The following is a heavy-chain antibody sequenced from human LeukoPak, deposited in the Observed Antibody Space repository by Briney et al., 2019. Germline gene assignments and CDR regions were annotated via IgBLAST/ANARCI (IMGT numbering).Heavy chain of an antibody. Sequence: GGSLRLSCAASGFTFSGSAMHWVRQAPGKGLEWVGRIRSKANSYATAYAASVKGRFTISRDDSKNTAYLQMNSLKTEDTAVYYCTNLGNSFRQTDDYWGQGTLVTVSS. D-gene: IGHD4-23*01. CDR2: IRSKANSYAT. J-gene: IGHJ4*02. V-gene: IGHV3-73*01. CDR3: TNLGNSFRQTDDY. CDR1: GFTFSGSA.